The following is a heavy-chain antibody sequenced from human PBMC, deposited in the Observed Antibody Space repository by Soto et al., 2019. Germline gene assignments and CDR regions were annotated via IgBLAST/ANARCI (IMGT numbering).Heavy chain of an antibody. Sequence: ASVKVSFKASGYTFTNYYRHWVRQAPGQGLEWMGIINPSGGSTSYAQKFQGRVTMTRDTSTSTVYMELSSLRSEDTAVYYCARKVMRKDPHGPDTDRGMDVWGQGTTVTVSS. CDR2: INPSGGST. V-gene: IGHV1-46*01. CDR1: GYTFTNYY. D-gene: IGHD2-21*01. J-gene: IGHJ6*02. CDR3: ARKVMRKDPHGPDTDRGMDV.